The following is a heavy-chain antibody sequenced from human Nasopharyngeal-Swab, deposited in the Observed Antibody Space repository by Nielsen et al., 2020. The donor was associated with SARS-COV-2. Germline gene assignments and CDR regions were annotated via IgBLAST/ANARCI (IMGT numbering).Heavy chain of an antibody. Sequence: GESLKISCAASESSFSDYYMTWIRQAPGKGLEWISYISSSGAIIYYAESVKGRFIISRDNTKNTLYLQMSGLRVGDTAVYYCARGESIVDRTWDYNGLDVWGQGTTVIVSS. CDR1: ESSFSDYY. V-gene: IGHV3-11*01. CDR3: ARGESIVDRTWDYNGLDV. CDR2: ISSSGAII. J-gene: IGHJ6*02. D-gene: IGHD1-26*01.